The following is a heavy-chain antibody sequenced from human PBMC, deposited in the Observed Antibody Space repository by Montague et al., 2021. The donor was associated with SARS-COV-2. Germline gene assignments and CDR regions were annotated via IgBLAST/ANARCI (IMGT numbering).Heavy chain of an antibody. D-gene: IGHD2-15*01. CDR2: ISDSGST. V-gene: IGHV4-4*02. J-gene: IGHJ4*02. CDR3: ARHYSATLPAVY. CDR1: GDSISTDNW. Sequence: SETLSLTCVVSGDSISTDNWWTWVRLPPGKGLEWIGYISDSGSTNYNPSLTSRVTMPVDTSKNQFSLKVNSVTAADTAVYYCARHYSATLPAVYWGQGTLVTVSS.